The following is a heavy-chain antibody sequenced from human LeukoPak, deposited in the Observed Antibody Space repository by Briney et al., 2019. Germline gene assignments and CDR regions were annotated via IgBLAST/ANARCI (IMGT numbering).Heavy chain of an antibody. V-gene: IGHV3-48*01. CDR2: ISRTT. CDR3: ARDTDYAFDV. CDR1: GFTFSSYS. Sequence: PGGSLRLSCAASGFTFSSYSFNWVRQAPGKGLEWVSYISRTTSYADSVKGRFTISRDSAKSSLYLQMNSLRAEDTAVYYCARDTDYAFDVWGQGTMVTVSS. J-gene: IGHJ3*01.